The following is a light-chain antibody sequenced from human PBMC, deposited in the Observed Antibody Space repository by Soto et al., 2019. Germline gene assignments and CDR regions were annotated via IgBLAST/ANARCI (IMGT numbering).Light chain of an antibody. V-gene: IGLV1-47*01. J-gene: IGLJ3*02. Sequence: QSVLTQPPSASGTPGQRVSISCSGRRSKIGRNYVYWYQQLPGTAPKLLIQRNNERPSGVPDRFSGSKSGTSVSLAISGLRSEDEATYYCAAWDDTLNGQVFGGGTKLTVL. CDR3: AAWDDTLNGQV. CDR1: RSKIGRNY. CDR2: RNN.